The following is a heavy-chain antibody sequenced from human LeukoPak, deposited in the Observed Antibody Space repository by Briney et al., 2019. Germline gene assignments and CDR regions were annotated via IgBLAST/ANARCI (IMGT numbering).Heavy chain of an antibody. CDR3: VREWIQPRGYFDY. D-gene: IGHD5-18*01. Sequence: PSETLSLTCTVSGGSISSGGYYWSWIRQHPGKGLEWIGYIYYSGSTYYNSSLKSRVTISVDTSKNQFSLKLSSVTAADTAVYYCVREWIQPRGYFDYWGQGALVTVSS. CDR2: IYYSGST. CDR1: GGSISSGGYY. V-gene: IGHV4-31*03. J-gene: IGHJ4*02.